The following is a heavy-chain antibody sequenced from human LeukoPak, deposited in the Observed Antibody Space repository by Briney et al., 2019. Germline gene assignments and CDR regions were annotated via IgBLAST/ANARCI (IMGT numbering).Heavy chain of an antibody. J-gene: IGHJ4*02. CDR1: GFTFSSYN. CDR3: ARDPDWLIYDY. V-gene: IGHV3-74*03. Sequence: PGESLRLSCEASGFTFSSYNMHWVRQAPGEGLMWVSRINDDGTDTKYAESVKGRFTISRDNAKNTLYLQMNSLRADDTAMYYCARDPDWLIYDYWGQGSLVAVSS. CDR2: INDDGTDT. D-gene: IGHD2-21*01.